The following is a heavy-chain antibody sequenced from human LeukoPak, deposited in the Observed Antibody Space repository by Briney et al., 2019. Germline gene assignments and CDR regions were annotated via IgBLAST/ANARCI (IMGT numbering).Heavy chain of an antibody. CDR3: AKDQQWLVRFGYFDY. J-gene: IGHJ4*02. Sequence: GGSLRLSASASGFTCNNYAMMWVPQAPGNGRMGFSAISGSGGSTYYADSVKGRFTISRDNSKNTLYLQMNSLRAEDTAVYYCAKDQQWLVRFGYFDYWGQGTLVTVSS. CDR2: ISGSGGST. V-gene: IGHV3-23*01. CDR1: GFTCNNYA. D-gene: IGHD6-19*01.